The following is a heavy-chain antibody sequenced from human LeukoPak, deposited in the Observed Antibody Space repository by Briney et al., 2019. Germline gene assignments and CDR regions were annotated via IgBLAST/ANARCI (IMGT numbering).Heavy chain of an antibody. CDR2: IKQDGSEK. J-gene: IGHJ4*02. V-gene: IGHV3-7*01. CDR3: ARSWYYYDSSGFPANFDC. D-gene: IGHD3-22*01. Sequence: PGGSLRLSCAASGFTFTNYWMTWVRQAPGKGLEWVANIKQDGSEKYYVGSVKGRLTISRDNAKNSLYLQMNSLRAEDTAMYYCARSWYYYDSSGFPANFDCWGQGTLVTVSS. CDR1: GFTFTNYW.